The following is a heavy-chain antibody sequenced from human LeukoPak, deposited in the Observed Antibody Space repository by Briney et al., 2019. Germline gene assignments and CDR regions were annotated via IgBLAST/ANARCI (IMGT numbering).Heavy chain of an antibody. J-gene: IGHJ6*02. Sequence: SETLSLTCAVSGGSMDTYCWTWIRQPPGRGLEWIGNFYYNGNTNYNPSLKSRVTISVDTSKNQFSLRLSSVTAADTALYYCARVVVGATNFYYGVDVWGQGTTVTVAS. CDR2: FYYNGNT. CDR1: GGSMDTYC. D-gene: IGHD1-26*01. CDR3: ARVVVGATNFYYGVDV. V-gene: IGHV4-59*08.